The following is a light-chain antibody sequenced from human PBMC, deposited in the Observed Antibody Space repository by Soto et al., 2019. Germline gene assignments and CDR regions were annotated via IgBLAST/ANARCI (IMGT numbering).Light chain of an antibody. J-gene: IGLJ2*01. Sequence: QSVLTQPASVSGSPGQSITISCTGTGSDVGGYNYVSWYQHHPGKAPKLLIYDVNNRPSGVSDRFSGSKSGNTASLTISGLQTEDEADYYCSSYTSIITVVFGGGTKLTVL. CDR3: SSYTSIITVV. CDR2: DVN. CDR1: GSDVGGYNY. V-gene: IGLV2-14*01.